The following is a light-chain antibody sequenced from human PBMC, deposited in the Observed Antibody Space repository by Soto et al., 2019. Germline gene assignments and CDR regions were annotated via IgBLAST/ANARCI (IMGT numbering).Light chain of an antibody. V-gene: IGKV3-15*01. CDR1: QSVSSN. Sequence: EIVMTQSPATLSVSPGERATLSCRASQSVSSNLAWYQQKPGQAPRLLIYGASTRATGIPARFSGSGSGTEFTLAISGLQSEDFAVYYCQQYNNRWTFGQGTKVEI. CDR3: QQYNNRWT. J-gene: IGKJ1*01. CDR2: GAS.